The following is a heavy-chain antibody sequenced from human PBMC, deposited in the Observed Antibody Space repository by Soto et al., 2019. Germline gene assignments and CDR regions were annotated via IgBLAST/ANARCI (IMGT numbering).Heavy chain of an antibody. CDR2: IYPGDSDT. CDR1: GYSFTSYW. CDR3: ARANYYDSSGYYANYFDY. J-gene: IGHJ4*02. Sequence: GESLKISCKGSGYSFTSYWIGWVRQMPGKGLEWMGIIYPGDSDTRYSPSFQGQVTISADKSISTAYLQWSSLKASDTAMYYCARANYYDSSGYYANYFDYWGQGTLVTVS. V-gene: IGHV5-51*01. D-gene: IGHD3-22*01.